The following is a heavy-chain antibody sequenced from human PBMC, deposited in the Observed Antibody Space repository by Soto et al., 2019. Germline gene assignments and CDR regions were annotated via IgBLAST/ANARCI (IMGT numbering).Heavy chain of an antibody. V-gene: IGHV1-18*01. CDR2: ISAYNGNT. CDR3: AREVYGSGSSLYYYYGMDV. D-gene: IGHD3-10*01. CDR1: GYTFTSYG. J-gene: IGHJ6*02. Sequence: ASVKVSCKASGYTFTSYGISWVRQAPGQGLEWMGWISAYNGNTNYAQKLQGRVTMTTDTSTSTAYMELRSLRSDDTGVYYCAREVYGSGSSLYYYYGMDVWGQGTTVTVSS.